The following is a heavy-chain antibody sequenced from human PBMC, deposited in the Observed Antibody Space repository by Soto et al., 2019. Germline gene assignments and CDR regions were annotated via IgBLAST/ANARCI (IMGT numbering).Heavy chain of an antibody. CDR3: ARIDPPLMLAWFDP. Sequence: QVQLQESGPGLVKPSETLSLTCTVSGDSISDNYWSWIRQPPGKGLEWIGYIYYSGSTNYNPSLNGRVSMSVHTSKHQFSLTLTSVTAADTAFYYFARIDPPLMLAWFDPWGQGTLVTVSS. J-gene: IGHJ5*02. CDR1: GDSISDNY. D-gene: IGHD2-8*01. V-gene: IGHV4-59*12. CDR2: IYYSGST.